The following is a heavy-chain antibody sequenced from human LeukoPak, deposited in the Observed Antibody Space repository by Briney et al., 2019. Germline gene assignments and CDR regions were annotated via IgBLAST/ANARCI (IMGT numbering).Heavy chain of an antibody. V-gene: IGHV4-39*02. Sequence: PSETLSLTCTVSGGSISSSSYYWGWVRQPRGEGLEWIESIYYSGSTYYNPSLKSRVTISVDTSKNQFSLKLSSVTAADTAVYYCAREDYYDSSGYYYGFDYWGQGTLVTVSS. CDR1: GGSISSSSYY. CDR3: AREDYYDSSGYYYGFDY. CDR2: IYYSGST. D-gene: IGHD3-22*01. J-gene: IGHJ4*02.